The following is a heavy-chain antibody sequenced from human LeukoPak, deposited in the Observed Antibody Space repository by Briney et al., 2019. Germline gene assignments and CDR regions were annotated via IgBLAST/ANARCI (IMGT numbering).Heavy chain of an antibody. CDR2: ISYDGSNK. CDR3: AKSCSSWCFDY. Sequence: GGFLRLSCAASGFTFSSYAMHWVRQAPGKGLEWVAVISYDGSNKYYADSVKGRFTISRDISKNTLYLQLNSLRPEDTAVYYCAKSCSSWCFDYWGQGSLVTVSS. V-gene: IGHV3-30-3*02. D-gene: IGHD6-13*01. J-gene: IGHJ4*02. CDR1: GFTFSSYA.